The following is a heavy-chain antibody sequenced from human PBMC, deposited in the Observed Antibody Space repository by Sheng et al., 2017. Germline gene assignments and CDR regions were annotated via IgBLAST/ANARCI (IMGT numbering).Heavy chain of an antibody. Sequence: QVQLVESGGGVVQPGRSLRLSCAASGFTFSSYGMHWVRQAPGKGLEWVAVISYDGHNKYYADSVKGRFTISRDNSMNTLDLQMNSLRAEDTALYYCAKGDGSVDGWLGGTYFMDAWGQGTTVTVSS. J-gene: IGHJ6*03. CDR1: GFTFSSYG. V-gene: IGHV3-30*18. CDR2: ISYDGHNK. CDR3: AKGDGSVDGWLGGTYFMDA. D-gene: IGHD3-10*01.